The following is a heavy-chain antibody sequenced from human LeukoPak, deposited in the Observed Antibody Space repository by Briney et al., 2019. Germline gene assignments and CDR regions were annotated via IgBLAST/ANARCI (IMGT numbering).Heavy chain of an antibody. Sequence: ASVKVSCKASGYTFTSSGVSWVRQAPGQGPEWMGWISAYNNNANYAQRFQGRLTMTTDTSTSTAYMELRSLRSDDTAVYYCAGAGSAVTQYFHHWGQGTLVTVCS. CDR3: AGAGSAVTQYFHH. CDR1: GYTFTSSG. D-gene: IGHD2-21*02. CDR2: ISAYNNNA. V-gene: IGHV1-18*04. J-gene: IGHJ1*01.